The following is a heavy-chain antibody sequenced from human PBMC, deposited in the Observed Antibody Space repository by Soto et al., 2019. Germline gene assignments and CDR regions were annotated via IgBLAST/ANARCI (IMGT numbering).Heavy chain of an antibody. CDR2: ISYDGSNK. J-gene: IGHJ6*02. CDR1: GFTFSSYA. V-gene: IGHV3-30-3*01. Sequence: QVQLVESGGGVVQPRRSLRLSCAASGFTFSSYAMHWVRQAPGKGLEWVAVISYDGSNKYYADSVKGRFTISRDNSKNTLYLQMNSLRAEDTAVYYCASPENSSGWPTYYYYYGMDVWGQGTMVTVSS. CDR3: ASPENSSGWPTYYYYYGMDV. D-gene: IGHD6-19*01.